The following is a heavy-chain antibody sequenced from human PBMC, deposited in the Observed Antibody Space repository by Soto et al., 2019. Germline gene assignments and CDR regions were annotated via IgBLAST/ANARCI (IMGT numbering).Heavy chain of an antibody. J-gene: IGHJ3*02. V-gene: IGHV4-59*01. CDR2: MYYSGST. CDR3: ARTRDFWSGNDAFDI. Sequence: SWIKQPPGKGLEWIGYMYYSGSTNYNPSLKSRVTISLDTSKNQFSLKLSSVTAADTAVYFCARTRDFWSGNDAFDIWGQGTMVIGSS. D-gene: IGHD3-3*01.